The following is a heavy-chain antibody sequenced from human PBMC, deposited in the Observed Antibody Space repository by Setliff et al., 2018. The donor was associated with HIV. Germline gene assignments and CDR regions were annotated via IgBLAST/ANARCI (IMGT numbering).Heavy chain of an antibody. V-gene: IGHV4-34*01. D-gene: IGHD2-15*01. CDR2: IIHSGGT. Sequence: SETLSLTCAVYGGSFSGYYWTWIRRPPGRGLEWIGEIIHSGGTNYNRSLKSRVTISVDTSKNQFSLNLSSVTAADTAVYYCARGDLGVVGAIDYWSQGTLVTVSS. J-gene: IGHJ4*02. CDR3: ARGDLGVVGAIDY. CDR1: GGSFSGYY.